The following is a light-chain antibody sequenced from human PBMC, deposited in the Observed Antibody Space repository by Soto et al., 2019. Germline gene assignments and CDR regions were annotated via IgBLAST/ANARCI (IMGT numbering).Light chain of an antibody. CDR2: DTS. V-gene: IGKV3-15*01. CDR3: QRFNRWPLS. J-gene: IGKJ4*01. CDR1: QSVGST. Sequence: EIVLTQSPAALSVSPVERVSLFFLASQSVGSTLNWYQQRPGQAPRLLIYDTSIRATGIPARFSGSGSGTEFTLTIASLQSEDFGVYYCQRFNRWPLSCGGGTKGDIK.